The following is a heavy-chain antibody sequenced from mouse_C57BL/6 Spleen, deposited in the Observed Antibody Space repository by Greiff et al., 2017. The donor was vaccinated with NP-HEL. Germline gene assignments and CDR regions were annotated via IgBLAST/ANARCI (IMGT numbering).Heavy chain of an antibody. Sequence: VQLQQSGADLAKPGASVKLSCKASGYTFTSYWMHWVKQRPGQGLEWIGYINPSSGYTKYNQKFKGKATLTADKSSSTAYMQLSSLTYEDSAVYYCARRFYYDYDGYAMDYWGQGTSVTVSS. CDR1: GYTFTSYW. V-gene: IGHV1-7*01. CDR2: INPSSGYT. CDR3: ARRFYYDYDGYAMDY. D-gene: IGHD2-4*01. J-gene: IGHJ4*01.